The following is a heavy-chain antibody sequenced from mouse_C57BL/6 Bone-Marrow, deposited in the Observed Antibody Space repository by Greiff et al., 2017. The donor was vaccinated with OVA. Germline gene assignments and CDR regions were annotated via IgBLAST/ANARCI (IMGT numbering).Heavy chain of an antibody. CDR2: IDPNSGGT. V-gene: IGHV1-72*01. CDR3: ERRYDYPGYFDY. D-gene: IGHD2-12*01. J-gene: IGHJ2*01. Sequence: VKLQQPGAELVKPGASVKLSCKASGYTFTSYWMHWVKQRPGRGLEWIGRIDPNSGGTKYNEKFKSKATQTVDKPSSTAYMQLSSLTSEDSAVYERERRYDYPGYFDYWGQGTTLTVSS. CDR1: GYTFTSYW.